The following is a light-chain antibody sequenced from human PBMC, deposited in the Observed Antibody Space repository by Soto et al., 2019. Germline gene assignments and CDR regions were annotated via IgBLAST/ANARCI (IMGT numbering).Light chain of an antibody. Sequence: DIQMTQSPSTLSGTVGDRVTITGRASQTSSSWLAWYQQTPGKAPKLLIYKASTLKSGVPSRFSGSGSGTEFTLTISSLQPDDFATYYCQHYNSYSEAFGQGTKVDI. V-gene: IGKV1-5*03. CDR3: QHYNSYSEA. CDR1: QTSSSW. J-gene: IGKJ1*01. CDR2: KAS.